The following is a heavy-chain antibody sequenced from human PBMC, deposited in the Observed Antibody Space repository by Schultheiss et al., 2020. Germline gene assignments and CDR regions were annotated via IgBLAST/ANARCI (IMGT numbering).Heavy chain of an antibody. CDR3: ARDRMGYSYGYVTLAGMDG. Sequence: SATVSLTCTVSGGSVSSGSYYWSWIRQPPGKGLEWIGYIYYSGSTNYNPSLKSRVTISVDTSKNQFSLKLSSVTAADTAVYYCARDRMGYSYGYVTLAGMDGWGQGTTVTVYS. D-gene: IGHD5-18*01. CDR2: IYYSGST. CDR1: GGSVSSGSYY. J-gene: IGHJ6*02. V-gene: IGHV4-61*01.